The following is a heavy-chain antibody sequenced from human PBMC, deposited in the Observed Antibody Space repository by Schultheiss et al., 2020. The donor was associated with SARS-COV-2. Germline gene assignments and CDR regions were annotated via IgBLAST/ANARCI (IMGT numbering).Heavy chain of an antibody. CDR1: GESFNGFS. V-gene: IGHV4-34*01. Sequence: SETLSLTCAVYGESFNGFSWTWIRQSPGKGLEWIGQVSHSGATHYSPSLKRRVTISVDTSKSQFSLRLRSVTAADTAVYYCARGDSIGYYFGFMNYWGQGTLVTGSS. J-gene: IGHJ4*02. CDR2: VSHSGAT. CDR3: ARGDSIGYYFGFMNY. D-gene: IGHD3-22*01.